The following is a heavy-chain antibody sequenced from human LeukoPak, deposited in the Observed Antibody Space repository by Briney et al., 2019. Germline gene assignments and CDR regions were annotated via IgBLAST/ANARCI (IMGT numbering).Heavy chain of an antibody. J-gene: IGHJ4*02. CDR2: ISSSSSNI. D-gene: IGHD3-10*01. CDR1: GFTFSSYT. CDR3: ARDAYYGSGSYYDY. Sequence: GGSLRLSCAASGFTFSSYTMKWVRQAPGKGLEWVSFISSSSSNIYSADSVKGRFTISRDNAKNSLYLQMNSLRAEDTAVYYCARDAYYGSGSYYDYWGQGTLVTVSS. V-gene: IGHV3-21*01.